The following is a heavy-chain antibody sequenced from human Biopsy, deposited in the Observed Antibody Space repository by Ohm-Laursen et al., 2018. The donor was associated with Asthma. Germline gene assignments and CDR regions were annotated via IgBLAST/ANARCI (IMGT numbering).Heavy chain of an antibody. CDR1: GFTFSSFA. CDR3: AKDIGSREDY. Sequence: SLRLSCAASGFTFSSFAMSWVRQAPGKGLEWVSAITRSAGRTDYADSVKGRFTISRDNSKNTLYLQMNSLRAEDTAVYYCAKDIGSREDYWGLGALVTVSS. J-gene: IGHJ4*02. D-gene: IGHD5-24*01. CDR2: ITRSAGRT. V-gene: IGHV3-23*01.